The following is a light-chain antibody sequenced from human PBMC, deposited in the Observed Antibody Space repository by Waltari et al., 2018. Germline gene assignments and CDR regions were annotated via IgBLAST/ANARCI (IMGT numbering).Light chain of an antibody. CDR2: DAS. V-gene: IGKV3-11*01. CDR3: QQRRNWPGT. CDR1: QNIINF. Sequence: EIVLTQSPATLSLSPGDRATLSCRASQNIINFLAWYQQKPRQAPRLLIFDASKKATGIPARFRGSGSGTDFTLTISSLEPEDFAVYYCQQRRNWPGTFGQGTKVEIK. J-gene: IGKJ1*01.